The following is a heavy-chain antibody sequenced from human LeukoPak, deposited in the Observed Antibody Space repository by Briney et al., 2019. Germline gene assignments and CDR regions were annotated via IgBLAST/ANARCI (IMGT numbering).Heavy chain of an antibody. D-gene: IGHD3-22*01. CDR3: ARPHFDDRQDAFDL. V-gene: IGHV5-51*01. J-gene: IGHJ3*01. CDR2: IYPGDSDI. Sequence: GESLKISCKASGYNFTTYWIAWVRQMPGKGLEWMGIIYPGDSDIRYSPSFKGQVTFSADKSINTAYLQWSSLKALDTAMYYCARPHFDDRQDAFDLWGQGTMVTVSS. CDR1: GYNFTTYW.